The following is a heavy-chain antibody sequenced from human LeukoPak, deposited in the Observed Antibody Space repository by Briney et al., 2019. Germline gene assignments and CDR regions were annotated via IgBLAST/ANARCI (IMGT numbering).Heavy chain of an antibody. CDR3: AKDCDWGLDYADS. Sequence: GRSLRLSCAASGFTFSGSWMHSVRQAPRKGLEWVSSIIGRGARTYYADAVKDRFTISRDNSKNTLYLQMNTLRVEEKAVYYCAKDCDWGLDYADSWGQGTLVTVSS. CDR2: IIGRGART. V-gene: IGHV3-23*01. J-gene: IGHJ1*01. CDR1: GFTFSGSW. D-gene: IGHD3/OR15-3a*01.